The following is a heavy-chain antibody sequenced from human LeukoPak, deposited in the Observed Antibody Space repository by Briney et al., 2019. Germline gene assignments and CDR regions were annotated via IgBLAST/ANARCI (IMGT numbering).Heavy chain of an antibody. V-gene: IGHV4-59*08. CDR3: ARHEYFNWFDP. CDR2: IYYSGST. J-gene: IGHJ5*02. CDR1: GGSISSYY. D-gene: IGHD2/OR15-2a*01. Sequence: SETLSLTCTVSGGSISSYYWSWIWQPPGKGLEWIGYIYYSGSTNYNPSLKSRVTISVDTSKNQFSLKLSSVTAADTAVYYCARHEYFNWFDPWGQGTLVTVSS.